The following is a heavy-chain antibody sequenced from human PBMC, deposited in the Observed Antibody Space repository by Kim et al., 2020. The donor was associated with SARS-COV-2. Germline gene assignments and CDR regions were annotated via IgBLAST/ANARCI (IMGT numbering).Heavy chain of an antibody. D-gene: IGHD3-22*01. V-gene: IGHV4-34*01. Sequence: SETLSLTCAVYGGSFGDYYWSWIRQSPGKGLEWIGETTHGGSTNYNPSFKSRAALSVDTSKNQFSLKLTSVTAADTAVYYCSRGIRDISMIVVVFTADSQRFDSWGQGTPVTVSS. CDR1: GGSFGDYY. J-gene: IGHJ5*01. CDR2: TTHGGST. CDR3: SRGIRDISMIVVVFTADSQRFDS.